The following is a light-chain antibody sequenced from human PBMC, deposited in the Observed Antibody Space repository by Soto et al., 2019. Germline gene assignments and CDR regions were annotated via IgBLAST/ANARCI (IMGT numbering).Light chain of an antibody. J-gene: IGLJ2*01. CDR1: SSDVGGYNY. Sequence: QSALTQPASVSGSPGQSITISCTGTSSDVGGYNYVSWYQQHPGKAPKLMIYDVSNRPSGVSNRFSGSKSGNTASLTISGLQAEDEADYYGISYTRSSTLYVVFGGGTKLTGL. CDR2: DVS. CDR3: ISYTRSSTLYVV. V-gene: IGLV2-14*01.